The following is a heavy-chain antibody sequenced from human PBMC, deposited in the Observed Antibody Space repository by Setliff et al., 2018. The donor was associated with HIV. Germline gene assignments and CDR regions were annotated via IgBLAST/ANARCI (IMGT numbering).Heavy chain of an antibody. Sequence: SVKVSCKTSRGTFSSFALSWVRQAPGQGLEWMGGIIPTFGTSNYAQKLQGRVTITADESMTTAYMELSGLKYADTAVYYCARDGLLVAGIRFDYWGQGTLVTVSS. CDR2: IIPTFGTS. CDR3: ARDGLLVAGIRFDY. CDR1: RGTFSSFA. V-gene: IGHV1-69*13. J-gene: IGHJ4*02. D-gene: IGHD6-19*01.